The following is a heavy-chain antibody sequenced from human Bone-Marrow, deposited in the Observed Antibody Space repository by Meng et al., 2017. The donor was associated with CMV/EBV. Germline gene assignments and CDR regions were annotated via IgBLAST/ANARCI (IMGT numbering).Heavy chain of an antibody. J-gene: IGHJ4*02. CDR1: GYTFTNYG. D-gene: IGHD1-1*01. Sequence: SVKVSCKASGYTFTNYGFSWVRQAPGQGLEWMGGIIPILGIANYAQKFQGRVTITADKSTSTAYMELSSLRSEDTAVYYCARSRGAGTHFDYWGQGPLVTVSS. V-gene: IGHV1-69*10. CDR3: ARSRGAGTHFDY. CDR2: IIPILGIA.